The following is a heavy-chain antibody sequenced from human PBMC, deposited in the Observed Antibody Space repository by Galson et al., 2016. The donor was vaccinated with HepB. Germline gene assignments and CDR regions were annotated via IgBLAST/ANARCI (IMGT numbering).Heavy chain of an antibody. CDR2: IKEDGSDK. Sequence: SLRLSCAASGFSLSKHWMNWVRQAPGKGLEWLANIKEDGSDKYYVASVKGRFTISRDNGKNSLYLQMSSLRDEDTAVYYCARIAYGGNGPFDTWGQGTMVTVSS. CDR3: ARIAYGGNGPFDT. V-gene: IGHV3-7*03. CDR1: GFSLSKHW. D-gene: IGHD4-23*01. J-gene: IGHJ3*02.